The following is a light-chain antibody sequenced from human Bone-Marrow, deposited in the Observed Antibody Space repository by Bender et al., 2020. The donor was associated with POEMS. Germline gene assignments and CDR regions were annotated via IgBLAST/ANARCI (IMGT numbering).Light chain of an antibody. CDR2: EGN. V-gene: IGLV2-23*01. J-gene: IGLJ2*01. CDR3: CSYVHTYVK. CDR1: SSDVGRYNY. Sequence: QSALTQPASVSGSPGQSITISCTGSSSDVGRYNYVSWFQQHPGKAPRLLIYEGNKRPSDISSRFSASKSGNTASLTVSGLQAEDEADYYCCSYVHTYVKFGGGTKVTVL.